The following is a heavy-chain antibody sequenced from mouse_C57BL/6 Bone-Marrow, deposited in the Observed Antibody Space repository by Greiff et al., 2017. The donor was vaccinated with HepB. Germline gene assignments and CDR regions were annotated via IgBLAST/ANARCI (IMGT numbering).Heavy chain of an antibody. Sequence: EVQLQQSGPELVKPGASVKISCKASGYTFTDYYMNWVKQSLGKSLEWIGDINPNNGGTSYNQKFKGKATLTVDKSSSTAYMELRSLTSEDSAVYYCARPYYSNYDAMDYWGQGTSVTVSS. J-gene: IGHJ4*01. CDR3: ARPYYSNYDAMDY. D-gene: IGHD2-5*01. V-gene: IGHV1-26*01. CDR2: INPNNGGT. CDR1: GYTFTDYY.